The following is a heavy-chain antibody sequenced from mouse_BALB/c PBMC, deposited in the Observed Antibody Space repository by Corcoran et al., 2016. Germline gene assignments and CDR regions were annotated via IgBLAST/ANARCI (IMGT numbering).Heavy chain of an antibody. V-gene: IGHV9-4*02. D-gene: IGHD2-1*01. CDR2: INTHSGVP. CDR3: VRLGGNSHYYAMDY. J-gene: IGHJ4*01. CDR1: GYTFTTAG. Sequence: QIQLVQSGPELKKPGETVRISCKASGYTFTTAGMQWVQKMPGKGLKWIGWINTHSGVPKYAEDFKGRFAFSLETSASTAYLQISNLKNEDTATYFCVRLGGNSHYYAMDYWGQGTSVTVSS.